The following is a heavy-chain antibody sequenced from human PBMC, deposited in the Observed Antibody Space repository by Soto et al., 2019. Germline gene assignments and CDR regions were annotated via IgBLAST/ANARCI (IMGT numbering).Heavy chain of an antibody. D-gene: IGHD6-19*01. CDR1: GYTFTSYG. CDR2: ISAYNGNT. Sequence: ASVQVACKASGYTFTSYGVSWVRQAPGQGLEWMGWISAYNGNTNYAQKLQGRVTMTTDTSTSTAYMELRSLRSDDTAVYYCASQGWYGVHFDYWGQGTLVTVSS. CDR3: ASQGWYGVHFDY. V-gene: IGHV1-18*01. J-gene: IGHJ4*02.